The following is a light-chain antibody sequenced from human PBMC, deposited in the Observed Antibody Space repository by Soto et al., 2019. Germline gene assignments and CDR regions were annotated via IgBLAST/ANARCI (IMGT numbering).Light chain of an antibody. J-gene: IGKJ1*01. CDR3: QQYHSFST. V-gene: IGKV1-5*03. Sequence: DIQMTQSPSTLSASVEDRVTITCRASQSLDSGLAWYQQKPGKPPKLLIYKTSILEFGVPSRFSGSGSVTLFTLTISSLQTDDCATYYCQQYHSFSTFGQGTKVEI. CDR2: KTS. CDR1: QSLDSG.